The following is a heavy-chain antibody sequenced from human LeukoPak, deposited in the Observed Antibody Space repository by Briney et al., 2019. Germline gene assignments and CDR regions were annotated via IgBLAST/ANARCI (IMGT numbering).Heavy chain of an antibody. D-gene: IGHD6-13*01. Sequence: GRSLRLSCAASGFTFSSYGMHCVRQAPGKGLEWVAVIWYDGSNKYYADSVKGRFTISRDNSKNTLYLQMSSLRAEDTAVYYCARAAAAGTCDYWGQGTLVTVSS. CDR1: GFTFSSYG. J-gene: IGHJ4*02. V-gene: IGHV3-33*01. CDR3: ARAAAAGTCDY. CDR2: IWYDGSNK.